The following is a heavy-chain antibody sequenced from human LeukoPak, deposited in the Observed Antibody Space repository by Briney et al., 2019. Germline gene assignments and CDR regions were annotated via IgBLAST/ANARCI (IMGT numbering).Heavy chain of an antibody. CDR1: GFTFSDYW. CDR3: ASVIAVAALFDY. Sequence: GGSLRLSCAASGFTFSDYWMSWVRQAPGKGLEWVANIKQDGSEKYYVDSVKGRFTISRDNAKNSLFLQMNSLRAEDTAVYYCASVIAVAALFDYWGQGTLVTVYS. J-gene: IGHJ4*02. D-gene: IGHD6-19*01. CDR2: IKQDGSEK. V-gene: IGHV3-7*01.